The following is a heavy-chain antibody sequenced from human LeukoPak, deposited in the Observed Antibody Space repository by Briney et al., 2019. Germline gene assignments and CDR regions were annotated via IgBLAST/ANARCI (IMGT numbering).Heavy chain of an antibody. V-gene: IGHV4-59*01. CDR2: IYYSGST. CDR1: GGSISSYY. Sequence: SETLSLTCTVSGGSISSYYWSWIRQPPGKGLEWIGYIYYSGSTNYNPSLKSRVTISVDTSKNQFSLKLSSVTAADTAVYYCARGVLGIDSSGYYHLIDYWGQGTLVTVSS. CDR3: ARGVLGIDSSGYYHLIDY. J-gene: IGHJ4*02. D-gene: IGHD3-22*01.